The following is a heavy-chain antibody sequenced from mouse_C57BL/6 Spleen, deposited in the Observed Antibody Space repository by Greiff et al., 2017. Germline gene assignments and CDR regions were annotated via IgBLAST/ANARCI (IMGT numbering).Heavy chain of an antibody. J-gene: IGHJ2*01. V-gene: IGHV5-4*01. Sequence: EVHLVESGGGLVKPGGSLKLSCAASGFTFSSYAMSWVRQTPEKRLEWVATISDGGSYTYYPDNVKGRFTISRDNAKNNLYLQMSHLKSEDTAMYYCARDDDYDGDYWGQGTTLTVSS. CDR3: ARDDDYDGDY. CDR2: ISDGGSYT. CDR1: GFTFSSYA. D-gene: IGHD2-4*01.